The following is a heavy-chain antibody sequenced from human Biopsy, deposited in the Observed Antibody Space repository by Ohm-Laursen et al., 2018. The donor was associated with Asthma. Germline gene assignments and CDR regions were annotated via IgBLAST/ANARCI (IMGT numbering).Heavy chain of an antibody. CDR3: ARGYSGPDRIVYYYSGLEV. Sequence: SVRVSCKASGDSFSNYAISWVRQAPGQGLEWMGGLIPVLGTPDHAQMFEGRVTITADESTSTAYMELSSLSSEDTAVYYCARGYSGPDRIVYYYSGLEVWGQGTTVTVSS. J-gene: IGHJ6*02. D-gene: IGHD5-12*01. CDR2: LIPVLGTP. V-gene: IGHV1-69*13. CDR1: GDSFSNYA.